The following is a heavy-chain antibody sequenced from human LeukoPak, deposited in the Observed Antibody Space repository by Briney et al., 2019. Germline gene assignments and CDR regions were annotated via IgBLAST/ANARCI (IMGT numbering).Heavy chain of an antibody. D-gene: IGHD4-23*01. Sequence: QPGGSLRLSCAASGFTFSNYWVHWVRQAPGKGLVWVSRINPDGSTINYADSVKGRFTISRDNAKNSLYLQMNSLRAEDTAVYYCARLNTVATYYFDYWGQGTLVTVSS. CDR3: ARLNTVATYYFDY. CDR2: INPDGSTI. J-gene: IGHJ4*02. CDR1: GFTFSNYW. V-gene: IGHV3-74*01.